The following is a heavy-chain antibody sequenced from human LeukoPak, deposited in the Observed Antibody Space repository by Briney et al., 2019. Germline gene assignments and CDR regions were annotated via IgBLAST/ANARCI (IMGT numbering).Heavy chain of an antibody. CDR3: VRLYFD. J-gene: IGHJ4*02. D-gene: IGHD3-9*01. V-gene: IGHV3-74*01. CDR2: IKSDGSST. Sequence: GGSLRLSCATSGFTFSSHWMHWVRQAPGKGLVWVSRIKSDGSSTDYADSVKGRFTISRDNAKNTLFLQMNSLRAEDAAVYYCVRLYFDWGQGTLVTVSS. CDR1: GFTFSSHW.